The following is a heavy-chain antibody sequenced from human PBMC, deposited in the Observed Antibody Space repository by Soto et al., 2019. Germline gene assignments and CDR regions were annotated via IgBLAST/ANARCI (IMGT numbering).Heavy chain of an antibody. J-gene: IGHJ3*02. CDR1: GFTFSSYS. D-gene: IGHD2-8*01. CDR2: ISSSSSYI. Sequence: GGALRLSCAASGFTFSSYSMNWVRQAPGKGLEWVSSISSSSSYIYYADSVKGRFTISRDNAKNSLYLQMNSLTAEDTDIYYWASRALSLANGACHSWGQGKMVTFS. CDR3: ASRALSLANGACHS. V-gene: IGHV3-21*01.